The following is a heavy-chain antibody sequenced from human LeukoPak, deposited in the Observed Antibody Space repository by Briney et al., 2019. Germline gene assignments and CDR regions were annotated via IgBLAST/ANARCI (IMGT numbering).Heavy chain of an antibody. V-gene: IGHV1-69*02. D-gene: IGHD3-22*01. CDR1: GGTFSSYT. CDR2: IIPILGIA. Sequence: SVKVSCKASGGTFSSYTISWVRQAPGQGLEWMGRIIPILGIANYAQKSQGRVTITADKSTSTAYMELSSLRSEDTAVYYCAKYYYDSSGYGYVWWYFDLWGRGTLVTVSS. CDR3: AKYYYDSSGYGYVWWYFDL. J-gene: IGHJ2*01.